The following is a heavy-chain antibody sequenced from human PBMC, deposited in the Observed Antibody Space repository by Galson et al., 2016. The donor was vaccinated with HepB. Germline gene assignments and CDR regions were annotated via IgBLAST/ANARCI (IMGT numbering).Heavy chain of an antibody. V-gene: IGHV5-51*03. D-gene: IGHD4-17*01. CDR2: IYPGDSDT. J-gene: IGHJ2*01. Sequence: QSGAEVKKAGESLKISCEGSGYSFATYWIGWVRQMPGKGLGWMGIIYPGDSDTRYSPSFQGQVTISADKSISTAYLQWSSLKASDTAMYYCATQGAYGDYGRWYFDLWGRGTLVTVSS. CDR3: ATQGAYGDYGRWYFDL. CDR1: GYSFATYW.